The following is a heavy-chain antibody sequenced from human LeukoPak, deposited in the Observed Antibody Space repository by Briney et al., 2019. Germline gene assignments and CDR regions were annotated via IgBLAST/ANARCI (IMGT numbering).Heavy chain of an antibody. D-gene: IGHD2-21*01. CDR1: GGTFSSYA. CDR3: ARSNVVALTMDAFDI. Sequence: ASVKVSCKASGGTFSSYAISWVRQAPGQGLEWMGGIIPISGTANYAQKFQGRVTITADESTSTAYMELSSLRSEDTAVYYCARSNVVALTMDAFDIWGQGTMVTVSS. V-gene: IGHV1-69*13. CDR2: IIPISGTA. J-gene: IGHJ3*02.